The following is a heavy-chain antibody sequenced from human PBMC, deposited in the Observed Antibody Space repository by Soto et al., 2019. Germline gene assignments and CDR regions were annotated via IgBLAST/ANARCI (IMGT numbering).Heavy chain of an antibody. CDR3: ARVRHPYCSSTSCYDMDV. J-gene: IGHJ6*03. CDR1: GYTFTSYD. CDR2: MNPNSGNT. V-gene: IGHV1-8*01. D-gene: IGHD2-2*01. Sequence: ASVKVSCKASGYTFTSYDINWVRQATGQGLEWMGWMNPNSGNTGYAQKFQGRVTMTRNTSISTAYMELSSLRSEDTAVYYCARVRHPYCSSTSCYDMDVWGKGTTVTVSS.